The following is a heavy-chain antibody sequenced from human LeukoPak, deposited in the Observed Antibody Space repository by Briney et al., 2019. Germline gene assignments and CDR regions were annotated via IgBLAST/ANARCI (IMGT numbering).Heavy chain of an antibody. CDR2: IIPILGIA. V-gene: IGHV1-69*04. Sequence: SVKVSCKASGGTFSSYAISWVRQAPGQGLEWMGRIIPILGIANYAQKFQGRVTITADKSTSTAYMELSSLRSEDTAVYYCARAAACGIGFLECPNRDWFDPWGQGTLVTVSS. J-gene: IGHJ5*02. D-gene: IGHD3-3*02. CDR1: GGTFSSYA. CDR3: ARAAACGIGFLECPNRDWFDP.